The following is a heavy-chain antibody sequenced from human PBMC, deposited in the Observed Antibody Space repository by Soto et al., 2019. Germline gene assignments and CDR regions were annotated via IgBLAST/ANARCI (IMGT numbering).Heavy chain of an antibody. CDR3: ARKGGGIAARKYYYYYYGMDV. J-gene: IGHJ6*02. Sequence: SETLSLTCTVSGGSVSSGSYYWSWIRQPPGKGLEWIGYIYYSGSTNYNPSLKSRVTISVDTSKNQFSLKLSSVTAADTAVYYCARKGGGIAARKYYYYYYGMDVWGQGTTVTVSS. V-gene: IGHV4-61*01. CDR2: IYYSGST. D-gene: IGHD6-6*01. CDR1: GGSVSSGSYY.